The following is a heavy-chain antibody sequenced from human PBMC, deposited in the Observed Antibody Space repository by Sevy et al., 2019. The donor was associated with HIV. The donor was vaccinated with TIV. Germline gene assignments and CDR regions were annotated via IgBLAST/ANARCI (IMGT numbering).Heavy chain of an antibody. D-gene: IGHD1-26*01. Sequence: GGSLRLSCAASRFTFKTYWMSWVRQAPGKGLEWVGNRKEDGSAKYYADSVRGRFTISRDNAKNSLYLQMSSLRGEDTAVYYCARDSPGYGGYSYWGQGTLVTVSS. CDR1: RFTFKTYW. V-gene: IGHV3-7*01. J-gene: IGHJ4*01. CDR3: ARDSPGYGGYSY. CDR2: RKEDGSAK.